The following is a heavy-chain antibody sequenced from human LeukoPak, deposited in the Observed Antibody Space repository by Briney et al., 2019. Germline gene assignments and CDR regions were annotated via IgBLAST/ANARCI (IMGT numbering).Heavy chain of an antibody. D-gene: IGHD6-13*01. V-gene: IGHV3-7*01. CDR2: IKQDGSEK. CDR3: ARVRGAAAGTRGYYYYYYMDV. J-gene: IGHJ6*03. CDR1: GFTFSSYW. Sequence: GGSLRLSCAASGFTFSSYWMSWVRQAPGKGLEWVANIKQDGSEKYYVDSVKGRFIISRDNAKNSLYLQMNSLRAEDTAVYYCARVRGAAAGTRGYYYYYYMDVWGKGTTVTVSS.